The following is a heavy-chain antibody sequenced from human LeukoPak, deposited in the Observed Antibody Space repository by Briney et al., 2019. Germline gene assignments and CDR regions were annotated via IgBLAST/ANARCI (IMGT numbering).Heavy chain of an antibody. CDR2: IIPIFGTA. D-gene: IGHD6-6*01. CDR3: ARAHLGIAARPGAFDI. J-gene: IGHJ3*02. CDR1: GGTFSSYA. V-gene: IGHV1-69*13. Sequence: SVKVSCKASGGTFSSYAISWVRQAPGQGLEWMGGIIPIFGTANCAQKFQGRVTITADESTSTAYMELSSLRSEDTAVYYCARAHLGIAARPGAFDIWGQGTMVTVSS.